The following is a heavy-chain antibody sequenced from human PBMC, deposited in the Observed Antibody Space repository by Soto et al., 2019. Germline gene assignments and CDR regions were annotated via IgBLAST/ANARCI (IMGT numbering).Heavy chain of an antibody. Sequence: LSLTCAVSGYSISSGYYWGWLRQPPGKGLEWIGSIYHGGDTYYNPSLKSRVTMSVDTSKNQFSLQLGSVTATDTAVYFCARRDWKFRGHYFDYWGQGTLVTVSS. CDR2: IYHGGDT. CDR1: GYSISSGYY. D-gene: IGHD1-1*01. CDR3: ARRDWKFRGHYFDY. V-gene: IGHV4-38-2*01. J-gene: IGHJ4*02.